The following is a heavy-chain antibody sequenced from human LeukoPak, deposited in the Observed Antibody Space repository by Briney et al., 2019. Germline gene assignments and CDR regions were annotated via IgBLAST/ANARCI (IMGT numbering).Heavy chain of an antibody. V-gene: IGHV4-34*01. D-gene: IGHD1-26*01. CDR1: GGSFSDYH. Sequence: KSSETLSLTCAVYGGSFSDYHWTWIRQPPRKGLQWIAEIDHSGSPNYNPSLSPSLKSRVTISVDTSKNQFSLKVRSVTAADTAVYLCARVRKSFTGSFFSFAYYYYMDVWGQGTTVTVSS. J-gene: IGHJ6*03. CDR3: ARVRKSFTGSFFSFAYYYYMDV. CDR2: IDHSGSP.